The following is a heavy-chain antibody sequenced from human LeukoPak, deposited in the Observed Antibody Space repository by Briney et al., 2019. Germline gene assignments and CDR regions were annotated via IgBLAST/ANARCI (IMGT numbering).Heavy chain of an antibody. CDR1: GFTVDSHY. J-gene: IGHJ4*02. CDR3: ARGDDSGYYDYFDY. D-gene: IGHD3-22*01. CDR2: IYTGGNT. V-gene: IGHV3-53*01. Sequence: GGSLRLSCAASGFTVDSHYLSWVRQAPGKGLEWVSTIYTGGNTYYAASVKGRFTISRDFSKNTLYLQMNSLRAEDTAVYYCARGDDSGYYDYFDYWGQGTLVTVSS.